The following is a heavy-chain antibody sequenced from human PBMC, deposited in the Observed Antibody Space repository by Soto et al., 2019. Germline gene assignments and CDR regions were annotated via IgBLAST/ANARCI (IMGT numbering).Heavy chain of an antibody. J-gene: IGHJ4*02. V-gene: IGHV3-21*01. CDR2: ISSSSSCI. CDR1: GFTFSSYS. Sequence: PGGSLRLSCAASGFTFSSYSMNWVRQAPGKGLEWVSSISSSSSCIYYADSVKGRFTISRDNAKNSLYLQMNSLRAEDTAVYYCARDPPYYDILTGPNGYWGQGTLVTVSS. CDR3: ARDPPYYDILTGPNGY. D-gene: IGHD3-9*01.